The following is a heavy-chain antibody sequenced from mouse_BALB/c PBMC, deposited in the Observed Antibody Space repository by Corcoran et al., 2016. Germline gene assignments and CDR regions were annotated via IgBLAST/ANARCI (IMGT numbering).Heavy chain of an antibody. J-gene: IGHJ2*01. Sequence: EVQLQQSGAELVKPGASVKLSCTASGFNIKDTYMHWVKQRPEQGLEWIGRIDPANGNTKYDPKFQGKATITADTSSNTAYLQVSSLTSEDTAVYYCARVYYYGSSYYFDYWGQGTTLTVSS. V-gene: IGHV14-3*02. CDR3: ARVYYYGSSYYFDY. CDR1: GFNIKDTY. CDR2: IDPANGNT. D-gene: IGHD1-1*01.